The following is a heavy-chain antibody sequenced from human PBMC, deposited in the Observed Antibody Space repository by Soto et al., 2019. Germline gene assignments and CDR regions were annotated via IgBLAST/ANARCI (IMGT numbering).Heavy chain of an antibody. CDR2: INHSGSA. D-gene: IGHD6-13*01. J-gene: IGHJ6*02. CDR1: GGSFSSYY. V-gene: IGHV4-34*01. Sequence: QVQLQQWGAGLLEPSETLSLTCAVYGGSFSSYYWSWIRQPPGKGLEWIGEINHSGSANYNPSLKSRVTISVDTSKNQFSLKLSSATAADTAVYFCARGVSSSWYDYYYGMDVWGQGTTVTVSS. CDR3: ARGVSSSWYDYYYGMDV.